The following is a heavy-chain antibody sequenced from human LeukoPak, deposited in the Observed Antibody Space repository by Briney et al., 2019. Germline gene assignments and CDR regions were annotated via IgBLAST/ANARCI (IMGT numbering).Heavy chain of an antibody. CDR2: IKHDGSEI. Sequence: GGSLRLSCAASGFTFSNYWMNWVRQAPGKGLEWVANIKHDGSEIYYEDSVKGRFTISRDNARNSLYLQMNSLGAQDTAVYYCARGQVTSVTRLAAFDIWGQGTLVTVSS. V-gene: IGHV3-7*04. CDR3: ARGQVTSVTRLAAFDI. J-gene: IGHJ3*02. CDR1: GFTFSNYW. D-gene: IGHD4-17*01.